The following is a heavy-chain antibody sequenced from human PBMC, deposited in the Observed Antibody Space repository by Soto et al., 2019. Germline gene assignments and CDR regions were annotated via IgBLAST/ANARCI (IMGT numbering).Heavy chain of an antibody. CDR3: ATSYYYGSGSYYPYYSYGMDV. CDR2: ISWDGGST. D-gene: IGHD3-10*01. V-gene: IGHV3-43*01. J-gene: IGHJ6*02. CDR1: GFTFDDYT. Sequence: GGSLRLSCAASGFTFDDYTMHWVRQAPGKGLEWVSLISWDGGSTYYADSVKGRFTISRDNSKNSLYLQMNSLRTEDTALYYCATSYYYGSGSYYPYYSYGMDVWGQGTTVTVYS.